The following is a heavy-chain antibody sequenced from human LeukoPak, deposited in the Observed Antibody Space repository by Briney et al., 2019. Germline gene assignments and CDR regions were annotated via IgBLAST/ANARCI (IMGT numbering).Heavy chain of an antibody. V-gene: IGHV3-23*01. Sequence: GGSLRLSCAASGFIFNSHAMSWVRQAPGKGLEWVSGISGSGGSTYHADSVKGRFTISRDNSKNTLYLQMNSLRAEDTAVYYCARDPYSSGWYKDAFDIWGQGTMVTVSS. J-gene: IGHJ3*02. CDR1: GFIFNSHA. CDR2: ISGSGGST. D-gene: IGHD6-19*01. CDR3: ARDPYSSGWYKDAFDI.